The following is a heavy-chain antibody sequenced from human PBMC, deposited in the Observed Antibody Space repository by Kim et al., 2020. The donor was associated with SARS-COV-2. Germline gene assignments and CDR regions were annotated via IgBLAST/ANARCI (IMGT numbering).Heavy chain of an antibody. CDR1: GFTFDDYA. V-gene: IGHV3-9*01. J-gene: IGHJ6*02. CDR2: ISWNSGSI. Sequence: GGSLRLSCAASGFTFDDYAMHWVRQAPGKGLEWVSGISWNSGSICYADSVKGRFTISRDNAKNSLYLQMNSLRAEDTALYYCATINIVATIDYYYGMDVWGQGTTVTVSS. D-gene: IGHD5-12*01. CDR3: ATINIVATIDYYYGMDV.